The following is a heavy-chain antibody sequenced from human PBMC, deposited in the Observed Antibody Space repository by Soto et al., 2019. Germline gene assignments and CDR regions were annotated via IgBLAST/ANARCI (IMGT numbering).Heavy chain of an antibody. Sequence: PSETLSLTCAVSVGSFRGFYWTWIRQSPGKGLAWLGDINHVGITNYNPSPKSRVSIPVDTSKSRFSLKLNSVTAADTAVYYCARAHDFWGGRQQPIDSWGQGTLVTASS. D-gene: IGHD3-3*01. CDR1: VGSFRGFY. CDR2: INHVGIT. J-gene: IGHJ4*02. V-gene: IGHV4-34*01. CDR3: ARAHDFWGGRQQPIDS.